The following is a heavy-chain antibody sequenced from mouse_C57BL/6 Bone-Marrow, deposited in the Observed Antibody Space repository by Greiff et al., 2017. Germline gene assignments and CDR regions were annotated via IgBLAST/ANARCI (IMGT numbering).Heavy chain of an antibody. V-gene: IGHV1-64*01. J-gene: IGHJ2*01. CDR1: GYTFTSSW. Sequence: VQLQQPGAELVKPGASVQLSCKASGYTFTSSWMHWVKQRPGQGLEWIGMIHPNSGSTNSNEKFKSKATLTVDKSSSTAYMQLSSLTSEDSAVYYCAREGNGDDYDNCCQGTTLTVSS. CDR3: AREGNGDDYDN. D-gene: IGHD4-1*01. CDR2: IHPNSGST.